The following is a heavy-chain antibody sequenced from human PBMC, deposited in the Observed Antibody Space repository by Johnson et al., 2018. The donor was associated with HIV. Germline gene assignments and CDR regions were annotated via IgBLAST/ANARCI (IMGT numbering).Heavy chain of an antibody. J-gene: IGHJ3*02. CDR1: GFSFTNAW. D-gene: IGHD3-22*01. V-gene: IGHV3-30*03. Sequence: QMQLVESGGGLVKPGGSLRISCAASGFSFTNAWMSWVRQGPGKGLEWVAAISYDGSNKDYADSVKGRFTISRDNSKNTLYLQMNSLRAEDTAVYYCAREYYDSSGYYYGGVSAFDIWGQGTMVTVSS. CDR3: AREYYDSSGYYYGGVSAFDI. CDR2: ISYDGSNK.